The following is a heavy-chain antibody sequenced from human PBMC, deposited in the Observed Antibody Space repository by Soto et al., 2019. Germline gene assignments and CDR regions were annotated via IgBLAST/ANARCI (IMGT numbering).Heavy chain of an antibody. V-gene: IGHV3-33*01. CDR3: GRESSSGRRDRIDN. Sequence: QVKLVESVGGVVQPGRSLRLSCAASGFTFSNHGMHWVRQAPGKGLEWVTVIRYDGTNTFYADSVKGRFTISRDISENTVFLQMNSLRAEDTAVYYCGRESSSGRRDRIDNWGQGTLVTVSS. CDR2: IRYDGTNT. J-gene: IGHJ4*02. CDR1: GFTFSNHG. D-gene: IGHD6-19*01.